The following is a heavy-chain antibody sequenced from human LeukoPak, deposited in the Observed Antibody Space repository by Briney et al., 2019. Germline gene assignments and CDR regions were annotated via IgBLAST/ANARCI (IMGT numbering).Heavy chain of an antibody. Sequence: SETLSLTCTVSCGSISSSSYYWGWIRQPPGKGLEWIGSIYYSGSTYYNPSLKSRVTISVDTSKNQFSLKLSSVTAADTAVYYCARFSSSTTTPFGPWGQGTLVTVSS. V-gene: IGHV4-39*01. D-gene: IGHD2-2*01. CDR2: IYYSGST. CDR3: ARFSSSTTTPFGP. J-gene: IGHJ5*02. CDR1: CGSISSSSYY.